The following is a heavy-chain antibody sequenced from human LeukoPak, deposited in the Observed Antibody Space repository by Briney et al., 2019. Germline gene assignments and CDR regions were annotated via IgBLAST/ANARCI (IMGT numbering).Heavy chain of an antibody. CDR2: ISYSGST. J-gene: IGHJ3*02. D-gene: IGHD1-26*01. CDR3: ARETRLHSGSYSNDAFDI. V-gene: IGHV4-59*01. CDR1: GGSISSYY. Sequence: SETLSLTCTVSGGSISSYYWSWIRQPPGKGLEWIGYISYSGSTDYNPSLKSRVAISLDTSKNQFSLRLSSVTAADTAVYYCARETRLHSGSYSNDAFDIWGQGTMVTVSS.